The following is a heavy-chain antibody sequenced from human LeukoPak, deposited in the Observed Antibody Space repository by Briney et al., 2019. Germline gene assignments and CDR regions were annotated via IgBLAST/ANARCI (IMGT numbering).Heavy chain of an antibody. J-gene: IGHJ5*02. CDR3: ARGPDYYGSGTYVS. CDR2: IRSKANSYAT. D-gene: IGHD3-10*01. Sequence: GGSLKLSCAASGFTFSGSAMHWVRQASGKGPEWVGRIRSKANSYATAYAASVKGRFTISRDDSKNTAYLQMNSLTAEDTAVYYCARGPDYYGSGTYVSWGQGTLVTVSS. V-gene: IGHV3-73*01. CDR1: GFTFSGSA.